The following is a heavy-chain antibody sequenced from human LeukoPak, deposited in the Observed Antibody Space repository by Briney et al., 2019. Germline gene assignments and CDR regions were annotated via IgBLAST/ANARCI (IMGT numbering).Heavy chain of an antibody. CDR2: IYYSGST. V-gene: IGHV4-38-2*02. D-gene: IGHD1-26*01. Sequence: SETLSLTCTVSGYSISSGYYWGWIRQPPGKGLEWIGSIYYSGSTYYNPSLKSRVTISVDTSKNQFSLKLSSVTAADTAVYYCARDGGATLDYWGQGTLVAVSS. CDR3: ARDGGATLDY. J-gene: IGHJ4*02. CDR1: GYSISSGYY.